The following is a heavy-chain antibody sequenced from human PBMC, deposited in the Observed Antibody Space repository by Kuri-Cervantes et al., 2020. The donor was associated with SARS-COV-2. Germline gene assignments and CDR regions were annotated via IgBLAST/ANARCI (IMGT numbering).Heavy chain of an antibody. Sequence: GESLKISCAASGFIFSSYWMSWVRQVPGKGLEWVANIKQRGNEKYYADSVKGRFTISRDNAQNSLYLEMNSLRGEDTAVYYCARESRYVYGEFDFWGQGTLVTVSS. D-gene: IGHD5-18*01. CDR3: ARESRYVYGEFDF. CDR2: IKQRGNEK. V-gene: IGHV3-7*03. J-gene: IGHJ4*02. CDR1: GFIFSSYW.